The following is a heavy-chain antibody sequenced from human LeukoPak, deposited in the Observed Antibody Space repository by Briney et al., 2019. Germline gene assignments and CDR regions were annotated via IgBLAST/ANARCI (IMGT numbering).Heavy chain of an antibody. J-gene: IGHJ4*02. CDR1: GGSFSGYY. D-gene: IGHD3-3*01. CDR2: INHSGST. Sequence: SETLSLTCAVYGGSFSGYYWSWIRLPPGKGLEWIGEINHSGSTNYNPSLKSRVTISVDTSKNQFSLKLSSVTAADTAVYYCARDHDFWSGYYRTFDYWGQGTLVTLSS. CDR3: ARDHDFWSGYYRTFDY. V-gene: IGHV4-34*01.